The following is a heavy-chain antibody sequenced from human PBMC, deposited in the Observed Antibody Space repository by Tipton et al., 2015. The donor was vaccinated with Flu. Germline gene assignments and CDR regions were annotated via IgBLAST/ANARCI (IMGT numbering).Heavy chain of an antibody. J-gene: IGHJ6*02. D-gene: IGHD1-26*01. CDR2: IWYDGSNK. CDR3: ARDRSGSYYEYYYYGMDV. CDR1: GFTFSSYG. V-gene: IGHV3-33*01. Sequence: SGFTFSSYGMHWVRQAPGKGLEWVAVIWYDGSNKYYADPVKGRFTISRDNSKNTLYLQMNSLRAEDTAVYYCARDRSGSYYEYYYYGMDVWGQGTTVTVSS.